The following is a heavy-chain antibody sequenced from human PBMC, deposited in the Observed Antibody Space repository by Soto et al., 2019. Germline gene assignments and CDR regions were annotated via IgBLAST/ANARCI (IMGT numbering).Heavy chain of an antibody. J-gene: IGHJ3*02. CDR3: ARGYDFWSGHADAFDI. Sequence: QVQLQESGPGLVKPSGTLSLTFAVSGGSISSSNWWSWVRQPPGKGLEWIGEIYHSGSTNYNPSLKSRVTRSVDTSKYQFSLKLSSVTAADSAVYYCARGYDFWSGHADAFDIWGQGTMVTVSS. CDR1: GGSISSSNW. V-gene: IGHV4-4*02. D-gene: IGHD3-3*01. CDR2: IYHSGST.